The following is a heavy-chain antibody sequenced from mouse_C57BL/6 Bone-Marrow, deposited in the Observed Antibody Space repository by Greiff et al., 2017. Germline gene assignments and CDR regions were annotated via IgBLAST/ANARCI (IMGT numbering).Heavy chain of an antibody. D-gene: IGHD1-1*01. Sequence: QVQLQQPGAELVMPGASVKLSCKASGYTFTSYWMHWVKQRPGQGLEWIGEIDPSDSYPNYNQKFKGKSTLTVDKSSSTAYMQLSSLTSEDSAVYYCARSTVVATDYFDYWGQGTTLTVSS. CDR2: IDPSDSYP. CDR3: ARSTVVATDYFDY. J-gene: IGHJ2*01. CDR1: GYTFTSYW. V-gene: IGHV1-69*01.